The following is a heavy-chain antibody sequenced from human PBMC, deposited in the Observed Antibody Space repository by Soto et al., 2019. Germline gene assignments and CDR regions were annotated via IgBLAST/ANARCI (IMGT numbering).Heavy chain of an antibody. V-gene: IGHV3-30*18. CDR2: ISYDGNDK. CDR3: AKDNPTIAY. D-gene: IGHD1-1*01. CDR1: GFTFSSSA. J-gene: IGHJ4*02. Sequence: QVQLVESGGGVVQPGGSLRLSCAVSGFTFSSSAMHWVRQAPGKGPEWVAIISYDGNDKYYADSVEGRFTISRDNSKNSLFLQMSSLRPDDTALYYRAKDNPTIAYWGQGTLVTVSS.